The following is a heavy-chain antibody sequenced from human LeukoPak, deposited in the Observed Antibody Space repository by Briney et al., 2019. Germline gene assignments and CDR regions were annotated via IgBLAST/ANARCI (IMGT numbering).Heavy chain of an antibody. J-gene: IGHJ6*04. D-gene: IGHD3-10*01. CDR1: GYTFTSYG. V-gene: IGHV1-18*04. CDR2: ISAYNGNT. Sequence: ASVKVSCKASGYTFTSYGISWVRQAPGQGLEWMGWISAYNGNTNYAQKLQGRVTVTTDTSTSTAYMELRSLRSDDTAVYYCARDRGKVITMVRGNYGVDVWGKGTTVTVSS. CDR3: ARDRGKVITMVRGNYGVDV.